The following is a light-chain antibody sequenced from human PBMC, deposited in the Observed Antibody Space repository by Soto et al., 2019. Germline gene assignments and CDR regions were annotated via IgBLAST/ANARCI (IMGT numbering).Light chain of an antibody. J-gene: IGLJ3*02. CDR1: SGHSSYA. CDR3: QTWGTGLLV. Sequence: QSVLTQSPSASASLGASVKLTCTLSSGHSSYAIAWHQQQPEKGPRYLMKLNSDGSHSTGDGIPDRFSGSSSGAERYLTIFSLQSEDEADYYYQTWGTGLLVFGGGTKVTVL. CDR2: LNSDGSH. V-gene: IGLV4-69*01.